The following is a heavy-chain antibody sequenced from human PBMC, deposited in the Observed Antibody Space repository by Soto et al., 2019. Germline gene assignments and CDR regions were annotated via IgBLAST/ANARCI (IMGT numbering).Heavy chain of an antibody. CDR2: IYSGGST. J-gene: IGHJ3*01. Sequence: GGSLRLSCAGSGFIVSSYYMSWVRQAPGKGLEWISVIYSGGSTYYADSVKGRFTISRDNSENTLYLQLNSLRAEDTAVYYCAKSGGNGWFADAFDVWGQGAMVTVSS. CDR3: AKSGGNGWFADAFDV. CDR1: GFIVSSYY. D-gene: IGHD6-19*01. V-gene: IGHV3-53*01.